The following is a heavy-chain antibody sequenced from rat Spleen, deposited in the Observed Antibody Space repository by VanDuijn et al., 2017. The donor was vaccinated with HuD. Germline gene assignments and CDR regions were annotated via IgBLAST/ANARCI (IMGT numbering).Heavy chain of an antibody. CDR2: ITNTGGNT. CDR1: GFTFNNYW. CDR3: TRNAANWYFDF. J-gene: IGHJ1*01. V-gene: IGHV5-31*01. D-gene: IGHD1-2*01. Sequence: EVQLVESGGGLVQPGRSLKLSCVASGFTFNNYWMTWIRQAPGKGLEWVASITNTGGNTYYRDSVKGRFTISRDNAKSTLYLQMDSLRSEDTATYYCTRNAANWYFDFWGPGTMVTVSS.